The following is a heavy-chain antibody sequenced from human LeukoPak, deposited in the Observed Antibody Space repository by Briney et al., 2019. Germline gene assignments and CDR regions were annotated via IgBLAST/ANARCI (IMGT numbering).Heavy chain of an antibody. CDR1: GFTFPNYV. V-gene: IGHV3-23*01. Sequence: GGSLRLSCAASGFTFPNYVMSWVRQAPGKGLEWVSGISGSGGNTYYADSVKGRFTISRDNSKNTLYLQMNSLRAEDTAVYYCASSHSEWELRDWGQGTLVTVSS. CDR2: ISGSGGNT. J-gene: IGHJ4*02. D-gene: IGHD1-26*01. CDR3: ASSHSEWELRD.